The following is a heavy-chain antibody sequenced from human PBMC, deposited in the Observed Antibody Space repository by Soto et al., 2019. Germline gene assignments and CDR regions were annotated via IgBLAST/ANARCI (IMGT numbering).Heavy chain of an antibody. D-gene: IGHD2-2*01. CDR3: ASLGYCSSTSCPKINWFDP. Sequence: QVQLQQWGAGLLKPSETLSLTCAVYGGSFSGYYWSWIRQPPGKGLEWIGEINHSGSTNYNPSLKSRVTISVDTSKNQFSLKLSSVTAADTAVYYCASLGYCSSTSCPKINWFDPWGQGTLVTVSS. J-gene: IGHJ5*02. CDR2: INHSGST. V-gene: IGHV4-34*01. CDR1: GGSFSGYY.